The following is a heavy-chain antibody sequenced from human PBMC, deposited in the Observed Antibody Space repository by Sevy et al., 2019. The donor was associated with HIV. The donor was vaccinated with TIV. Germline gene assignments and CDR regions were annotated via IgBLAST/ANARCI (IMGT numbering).Heavy chain of an antibody. J-gene: IGHJ5*02. CDR2: IFHTGGT. V-gene: IGHV4-31*03. CDR3: AREGTKGVWFDP. D-gene: IGHD3-16*01. CDR1: GGSINSGDYY. Sequence: SETLSLTCTVSGGSINSGDYYWSWIRQHPEKGLDGIGYIFHTGGTYYNRSFKSRATISVDTAKNQFSLKLSLMTAADTAVDYCAREGTKGVWFDPWGQGTLVTVSS.